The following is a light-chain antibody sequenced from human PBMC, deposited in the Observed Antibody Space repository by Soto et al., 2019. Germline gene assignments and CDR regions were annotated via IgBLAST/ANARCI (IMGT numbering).Light chain of an antibody. V-gene: IGKV3-20*01. CDR3: QQYGSSPT. Sequence: EIVLTQSPGTLSLSPGERATLSCRASQSVSSSFLAWYQQKPGQAPRLLIYGTSSRATGIPDRFSGSGSGTDFTLTISGLEPEDFAVYSCQQYGSSPTFDGGTKVEIK. J-gene: IGKJ4*01. CDR2: GTS. CDR1: QSVSSSF.